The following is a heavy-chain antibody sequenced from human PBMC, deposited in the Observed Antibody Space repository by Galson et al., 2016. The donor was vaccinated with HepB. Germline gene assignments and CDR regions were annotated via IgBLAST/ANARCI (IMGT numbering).Heavy chain of an antibody. CDR1: GGSFSSFD. Sequence: SVKVSCKASGGSFSSFDISWVRLAPGQGLEWMGGIIPMFGTPKYAKKFQDRVTITADASTNTASMELSSLTFEDTAVYYCARAGVGAWELLGGSHFFDHWGQGTLVTVSS. CDR3: ARAGVGAWELLGGSHFFDH. CDR2: IIPMFGTP. V-gene: IGHV1-69*13. J-gene: IGHJ4*02. D-gene: IGHD1-26*01.